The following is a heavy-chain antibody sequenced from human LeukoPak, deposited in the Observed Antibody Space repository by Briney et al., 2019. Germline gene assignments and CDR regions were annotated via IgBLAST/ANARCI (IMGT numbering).Heavy chain of an antibody. CDR3: ASGYIYGFPFDY. V-gene: IGHV3-74*01. D-gene: IGHD5-18*01. CDR2: INSDGSRI. CDR1: GFXFSGYW. Sequence: GRSLRLSRAASGFXFSGYWMDWVRQAPGKGLVWVSRINSDGSRITYAESVKGRFTISRDNAKNTLYLQMNSLRAEDTAVYHCASGYIYGFPFDYWGQGTLVTVSS. J-gene: IGHJ4*02.